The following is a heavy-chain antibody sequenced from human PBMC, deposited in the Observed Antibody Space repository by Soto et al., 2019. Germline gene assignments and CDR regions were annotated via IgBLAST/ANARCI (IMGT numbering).Heavy chain of an antibody. CDR3: VKQRGSGKTYYYSTAV. V-gene: IGHV3-23*01. CDR2: INYSGRTT. CDR1: GFSFNTYA. J-gene: IGHJ6*04. D-gene: IGHD3-10*01. Sequence: EVQLLESGGGLVQPGGSLRLSCETSGFSFNTYAMTWVRQAPGMGLEWVAVINYSGRTTFHAQSVKGRFTISRDSSRTTVFLQMDSPRAEDTAVYYCVKQRGSGKTYYYSTAVWGLGTTVIVSS.